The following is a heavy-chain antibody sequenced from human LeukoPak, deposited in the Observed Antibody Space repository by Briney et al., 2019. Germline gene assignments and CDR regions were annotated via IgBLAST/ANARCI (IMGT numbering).Heavy chain of an antibody. Sequence: GESLKISCKGSGYSFPTFWIAWVRQMPGKGLEWMGIIYPDESNIRYSPSFQGQVTISADKSISTAYLQWSSLKASDTAMYYCARPPSRGYSSSFEYWGQGTLVTVSS. V-gene: IGHV5-51*01. CDR1: GYSFPTFW. CDR2: IYPDESNI. D-gene: IGHD2-2*03. J-gene: IGHJ4*02. CDR3: ARPPSRGYSSSFEY.